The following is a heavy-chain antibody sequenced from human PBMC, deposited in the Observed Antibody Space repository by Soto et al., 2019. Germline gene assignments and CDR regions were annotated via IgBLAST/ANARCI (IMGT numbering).Heavy chain of an antibody. V-gene: IGHV4-4*02. CDR2: AHHSGRT. CDR3: VRSEATALDY. CDR1: GDSMSSSNW. J-gene: IGHJ4*02. Sequence: QVQLQESGPGLLKPSGTLSLTCTVSGDSMSSSNWWNWVRQPPGKGLEWIGEAHHSGRTNYNPSLRSRVTIPVDRSQNLFPLKLASVTAADTAVYYCVRSEATALDYWGQGTLVTVSS.